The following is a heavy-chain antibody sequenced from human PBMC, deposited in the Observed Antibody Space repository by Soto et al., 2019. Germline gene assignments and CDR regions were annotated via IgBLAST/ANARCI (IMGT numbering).Heavy chain of an antibody. V-gene: IGHV4-31*03. CDR2: IYYSGST. D-gene: IGHD3-16*01. J-gene: IGHJ4*02. Sequence: SETLSLTCTVSGGSISSGGYYWSWIRQQPGKGLEWIGYIYYSGSTYYNLSLKSRVTISVDTSKNQFSLKLSSVTAADTAVYYCSTTMVTFGGVTGNTQNYFDYWGQGTLVTVSS. CDR1: GGSISSGGYY. CDR3: STTMVTFGGVTGNTQNYFDY.